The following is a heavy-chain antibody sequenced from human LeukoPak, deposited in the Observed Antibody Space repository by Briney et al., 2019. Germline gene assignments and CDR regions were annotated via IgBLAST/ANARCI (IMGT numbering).Heavy chain of an antibody. CDR1: GGSFSGYY. J-gene: IGHJ5*02. V-gene: IGHV4-34*01. D-gene: IGHD2-15*01. Sequence: SETLSLTCAVYGGSFSGYYWSWIRQPPGKGLEWIGEINHSGSTNYNPSLKSRVTISVDTSKNQFSLKLSSVTAADTVVYYCATRSVVVVVAATQDWFDPWGQGTLVTVSS. CDR3: ATRSVVVVVAATQDWFDP. CDR2: INHSGST.